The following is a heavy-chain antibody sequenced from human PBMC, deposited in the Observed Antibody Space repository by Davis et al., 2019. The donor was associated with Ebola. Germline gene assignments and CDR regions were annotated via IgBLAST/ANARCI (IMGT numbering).Heavy chain of an antibody. D-gene: IGHD2-21*01. V-gene: IGHV4-59*05. Sequence: SETLSLTCTVSGGSINNYFWAWIRQPPGKGLEWIGSIFYSGTPYYNPSLKSRVTMSVDTSKNQFSVRLSSLTAADTALYYCAREETRGSIAGWFDPWGQGTLVTVSS. J-gene: IGHJ5*02. CDR2: IFYSGTP. CDR3: AREETRGSIAGWFDP. CDR1: GGSINNYF.